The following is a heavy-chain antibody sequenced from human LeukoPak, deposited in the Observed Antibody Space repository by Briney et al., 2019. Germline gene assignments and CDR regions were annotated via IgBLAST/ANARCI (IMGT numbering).Heavy chain of an antibody. D-gene: IGHD3-22*01. Sequence: GGSLRLSCAASGFTFSSSGMHWVRQAPGKGLEWVAVIRYDGSNRYYADPVKGRFTVSRDNSKNTLYLQMNSLRAEDTAVYYCARAKGVSTGYRPTDYWGQGTLVTVSS. V-gene: IGHV3-33*01. CDR1: GFTFSSSG. J-gene: IGHJ4*02. CDR2: IRYDGSNR. CDR3: ARAKGVSTGYRPTDY.